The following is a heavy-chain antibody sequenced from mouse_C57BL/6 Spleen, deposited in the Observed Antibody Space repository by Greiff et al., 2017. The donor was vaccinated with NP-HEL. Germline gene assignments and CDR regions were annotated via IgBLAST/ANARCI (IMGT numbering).Heavy chain of an antibody. CDR3: ARGDSSGLAY. Sequence: VQLQQPGAELVKPGASVKLSCKASGYTFTSYWMHWVKQRPGQGLEWIGMIHPNSGSTNYNEKFKSKATLTVDKSSSTAYMQLSSLTSEASAVLYCARGDSSGLAYWGQGTLVTVSA. J-gene: IGHJ3*01. V-gene: IGHV1-64*01. D-gene: IGHD3-2*02. CDR2: IHPNSGST. CDR1: GYTFTSYW.